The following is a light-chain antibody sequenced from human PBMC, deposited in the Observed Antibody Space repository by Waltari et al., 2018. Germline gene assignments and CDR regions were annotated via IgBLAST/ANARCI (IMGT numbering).Light chain of an antibody. V-gene: IGKV3-20*01. Sequence: EIVLTQSPGTLSLSPGERATLSCRASQRVSSSYLAWYQQKPGQAPRLLIYGASSRATCIPDRFSGSGSGTDFTFTISRLEPEDFAVYYCQQYGSSPPTFGQGTKVEIK. CDR1: QRVSSSY. CDR2: GAS. CDR3: QQYGSSPPT. J-gene: IGKJ1*01.